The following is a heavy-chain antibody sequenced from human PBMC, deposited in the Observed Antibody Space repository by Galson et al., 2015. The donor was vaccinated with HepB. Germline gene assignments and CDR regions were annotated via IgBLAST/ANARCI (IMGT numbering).Heavy chain of an antibody. CDR1: GYTFTSYY. CDR2: INPSGGST. J-gene: IGHJ3*02. CDR3: AIMPNSGGYSYGVDAFDI. V-gene: IGHV1-46*03. D-gene: IGHD5-18*01. Sequence: SVKVSCKASGYTFTSYYMHWVRQAPGQGLEWMGIINPSGGSTSYAQKFQGRVTMTRDTSTSTVYMELSSLRSEDTAVYYCAIMPNSGGYSYGVDAFDIWGQGTMVTVSS.